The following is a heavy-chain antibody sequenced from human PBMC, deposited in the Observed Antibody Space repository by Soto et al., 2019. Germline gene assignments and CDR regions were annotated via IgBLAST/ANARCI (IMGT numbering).Heavy chain of an antibody. D-gene: IGHD6-19*01. CDR1: GGTFRTYT. J-gene: IGHJ5*02. CDR2: IIPILDVA. V-gene: IGHV1-69*02. Sequence: QFQLVQSGAEVKRPGSSVKVSCQTSGGTFRTYTINWVRQAPGQGLEWMGRIIPILDVANYAQKFQGRATITAVKYTSTAHMELKSLISEDTAVYYCARSIQEAIGVAGPKDIWFDPWGQGTLVTVSS. CDR3: ARSIQEAIGVAGPKDIWFDP.